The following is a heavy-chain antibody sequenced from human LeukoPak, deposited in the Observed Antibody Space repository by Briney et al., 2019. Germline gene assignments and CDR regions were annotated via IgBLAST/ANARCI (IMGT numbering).Heavy chain of an antibody. CDR3: ARGVWIGDSVLGFDP. CDR2: INAYNGNT. V-gene: IGHV1-18*01. CDR1: GYTFTSYC. D-gene: IGHD3-10*01. Sequence: GASVKVSCKASGYTFTSYCISWVRQAPGQGLEWMGWINAYNGNTNYAQKLQGRVTMTTDTSTSTAYMELRSLRSDDTAVYYCARGVWIGDSVLGFDPWGQGTLVTVSS. J-gene: IGHJ5*02.